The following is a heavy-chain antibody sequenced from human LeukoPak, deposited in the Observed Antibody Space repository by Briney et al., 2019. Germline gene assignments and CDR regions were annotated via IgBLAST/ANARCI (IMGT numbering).Heavy chain of an antibody. J-gene: IGHJ4*02. V-gene: IGHV4-39*07. CDR1: GGSISSSSYY. CDR2: IYHSGST. D-gene: IGHD6-6*01. CDR3: AGPSICTLDY. Sequence: SETLSLTCTVSGGSISSSSYYWGWIRQPPGEGLEWIGSIYHSGSTYYNPSLKSRVTISVDTSKNQFSLKLSSVTAADTAVYYCAGPSICTLDYWGQGTLVTVSS.